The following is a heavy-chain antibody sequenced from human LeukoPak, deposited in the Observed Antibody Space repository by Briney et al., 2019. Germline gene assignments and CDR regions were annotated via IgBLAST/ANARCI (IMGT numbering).Heavy chain of an antibody. J-gene: IGHJ4*02. D-gene: IGHD5-12*01. CDR1: GGSFSGYY. V-gene: IGHV4-34*01. CDR3: ASHSGGYAY. CDR2: INHSGST. Sequence: SETLSLTCAVYGGSFSGYYWSWIRQPPGKGLEWIGEINHSGSTNYNPSLKSRVTISLDTSKNQFSLKLNSVTAADTAVYYCASHSGGYAYWGQGTLVTVSS.